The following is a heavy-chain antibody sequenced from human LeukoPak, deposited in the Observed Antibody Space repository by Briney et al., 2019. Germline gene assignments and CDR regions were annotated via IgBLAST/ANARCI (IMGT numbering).Heavy chain of an antibody. CDR1: GGTFSSYT. CDR2: IIPILGIA. D-gene: IGHD4-23*01. V-gene: IGHV1-69*02. CDR3: ATRIGGNSDWCFDL. Sequence: GASVKVSCXASGGTFSSYTISWVRQAPGQGLEWMGRIIPILGIANYAQKFQGRVTITADKSTSTAYMELSSLRSEDTAVYYCATRIGGNSDWCFDLWGRGTLVTVSS. J-gene: IGHJ2*01.